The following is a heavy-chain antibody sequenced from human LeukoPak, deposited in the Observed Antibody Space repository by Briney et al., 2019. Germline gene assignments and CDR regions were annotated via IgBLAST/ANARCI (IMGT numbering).Heavy chain of an antibody. CDR3: ARDTRTYCGGDCYFDP. CDR1: GFTFSSYG. D-gene: IGHD2-21*02. Sequence: PGGSLRLSCAASGFTFSSYGMHWVRQAPGKGLEWVAVMWYDGSNKYYADSVKGRFTISRDNSKNTLYLQMNSLRAEDTAVYYCARDTRTYCGGDCYFDPWGQGTLVTVSS. V-gene: IGHV3-33*01. J-gene: IGHJ5*02. CDR2: MWYDGSNK.